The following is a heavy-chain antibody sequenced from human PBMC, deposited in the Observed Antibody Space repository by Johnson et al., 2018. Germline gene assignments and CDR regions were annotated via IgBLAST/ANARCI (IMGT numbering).Heavy chain of an antibody. D-gene: IGHD3-10*01. CDR2: LYIDGST. V-gene: IGHV3-53*01. J-gene: IGHJ6*03. CDR1: GFSVNVND. Sequence: VQLVESGGGLIQPGGSLRLSCAVSGFSVNVNDMTWVRQAPGKGLEWVSVLYIDGSTYYAGSVMGRFSISRNNSKNTLYLQRKSLRAEDTAVYYCARLHYYYMDIWGKGTTITVS. CDR3: ARLHYYYMDI.